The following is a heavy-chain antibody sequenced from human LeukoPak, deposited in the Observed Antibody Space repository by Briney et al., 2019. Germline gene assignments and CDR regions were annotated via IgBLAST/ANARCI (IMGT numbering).Heavy chain of an antibody. CDR3: ARDRGGYSYGRYYHGMDV. CDR1: GGTFSSYA. J-gene: IGHJ6*02. V-gene: IGHV1-69*13. Sequence: ASVKVSCKASGGTFSSYAISWVRQAPGQGLEWMGGIIPIFGTANYAQKFQGRVTITADESTSTAYMELSSLRPEDTAVYYCARDRGGYSYGRYYHGMDVWGQGTTVTVSS. D-gene: IGHD5-18*01. CDR2: IIPIFGTA.